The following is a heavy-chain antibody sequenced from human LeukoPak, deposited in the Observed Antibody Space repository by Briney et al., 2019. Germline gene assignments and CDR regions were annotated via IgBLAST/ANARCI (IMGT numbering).Heavy chain of an antibody. Sequence: ASVKVSCKASGGTFSSYAISWVRQAPGQGLEWMGGIIPIFGTANYAQKFQGRVTITADESTSTAYVELSSLRSEDTAVYYCARDFPRYCSSTSCPDYYYYMDVWGKGTTVTVSS. CDR2: IIPIFGTA. J-gene: IGHJ6*03. V-gene: IGHV1-69*13. CDR3: ARDFPRYCSSTSCPDYYYYMDV. D-gene: IGHD2-2*01. CDR1: GGTFSSYA.